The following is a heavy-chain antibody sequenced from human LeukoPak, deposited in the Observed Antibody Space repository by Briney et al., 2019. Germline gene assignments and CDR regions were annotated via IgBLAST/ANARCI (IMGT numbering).Heavy chain of an antibody. CDR3: ARAIQGSITIFGVVIWDDAFDI. D-gene: IGHD3-3*01. CDR1: GYTFTSYA. Sequence: ASVKVSCKASGYTFTSYAMNWVRQAPGQGLEWMGWINTNTGNPTYAQGFTGRFVFSLDTSVSTAYLQISSLKAEDTAVYYCARAIQGSITIFGVVIWDDAFDIWGQGTMVTVSS. CDR2: INTNTGNP. J-gene: IGHJ3*02. V-gene: IGHV7-4-1*02.